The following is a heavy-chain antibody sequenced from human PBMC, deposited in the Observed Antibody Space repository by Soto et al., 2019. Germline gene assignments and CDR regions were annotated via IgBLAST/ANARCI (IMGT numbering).Heavy chain of an antibody. D-gene: IGHD4-4*01. CDR3: DRDRVGYSNYRAFDYYYYGMDV. CDR1: GFTFSSYS. CDR2: ISSSSSYI. V-gene: IGHV3-21*01. Sequence: GWSLRLSCAVSGFTFSSYSMNWVRQAPGKGLEWVSSISSSSSYIYYADSVKGRFTISRDNAKNSLYLQMNSLRAEDTAVYYCDRDRVGYSNYRAFDYYYYGMDVWGQGTTVTVSS. J-gene: IGHJ6*02.